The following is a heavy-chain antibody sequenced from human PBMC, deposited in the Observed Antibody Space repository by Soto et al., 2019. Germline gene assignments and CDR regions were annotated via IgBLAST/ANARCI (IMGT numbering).Heavy chain of an antibody. CDR1: GDSISSSAYY. D-gene: IGHD3-16*01. CDR3: ARHSIYYDHGKNWFDP. V-gene: IGHV4-39*01. CDR2: IYYSGNT. Sequence: QLQLQESGPGLVMTSETLSLTCTVSGDSISSSAYYWGWIRQPPGRGLECIGRIYYSGNTYYNPSLKSRVTLSVDTSKNQFSRKLNSVTAADTAVYFCARHSIYYDHGKNWFDPWGQGTLVTVSS. J-gene: IGHJ5*02.